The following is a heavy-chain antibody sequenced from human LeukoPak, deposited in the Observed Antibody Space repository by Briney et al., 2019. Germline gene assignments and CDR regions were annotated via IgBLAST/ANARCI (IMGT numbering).Heavy chain of an antibody. CDR2: IYYSGST. D-gene: IGHD5-12*01. Sequence: KASETLSLTCTVSGGSISSYYWSWIRQPPGKGLEWIGYIYYSGSTNYNPSLKSRVTISVDTSKNQFSLKLSSVTAADTAVYYCARANSGYASYFDYWGQGTLVTVSS. CDR1: GGSISSYY. J-gene: IGHJ4*02. CDR3: ARANSGYASYFDY. V-gene: IGHV4-59*01.